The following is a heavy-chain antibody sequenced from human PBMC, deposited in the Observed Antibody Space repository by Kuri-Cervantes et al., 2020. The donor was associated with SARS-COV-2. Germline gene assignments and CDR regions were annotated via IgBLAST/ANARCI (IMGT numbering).Heavy chain of an antibody. J-gene: IGHJ4*02. CDR3: ARDLTPFGVFDY. CDR1: GFTFSSYA. V-gene: IGHV3-30-3*01. D-gene: IGHD3-10*01. Sequence: GGSLRLSCAASGFTFSSYAMHWARQAPGKGLEWVAVISYDGSNKYYADSVKGRFTISRDNSKNTLYLQMNSLRAEDTAVYYCARDLTPFGVFDYWGQGTLVTVSS. CDR2: ISYDGSNK.